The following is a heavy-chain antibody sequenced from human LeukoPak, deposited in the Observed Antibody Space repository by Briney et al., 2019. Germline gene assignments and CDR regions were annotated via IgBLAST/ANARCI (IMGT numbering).Heavy chain of an antibody. Sequence: ASVKVSCKASGYIFTGYYMHWVRQAPGQGLEWMGWINPNSGDTNYAQKFQGRVTMTRDTSISTAYMELSRLRSDDTAVYYCARDRLQLWFSDAFDIWGQGTMVTVSS. CDR2: INPNSGDT. V-gene: IGHV1-2*02. CDR1: GYIFTGYY. D-gene: IGHD5-18*01. J-gene: IGHJ3*02. CDR3: ARDRLQLWFSDAFDI.